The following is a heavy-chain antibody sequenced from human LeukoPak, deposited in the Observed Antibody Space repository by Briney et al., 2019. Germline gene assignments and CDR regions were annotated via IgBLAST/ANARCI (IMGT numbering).Heavy chain of an antibody. CDR2: IYHSGST. V-gene: IGHV4-30-2*01. J-gene: IGHJ4*02. D-gene: IGHD4-17*01. CDR1: GGSISSAVYS. CDR3: AREYLGNTYGDTGGYFDN. Sequence: SETLSLTCAVSGGSISSAVYSWSWIRQPPGKGLEWIGNIYHSGSTYYNPSLRSRVIISVDTSKNQFSLKLSSVTAADTALYYCAREYLGNTYGDTGGYFDNWGQGTLVTVSS.